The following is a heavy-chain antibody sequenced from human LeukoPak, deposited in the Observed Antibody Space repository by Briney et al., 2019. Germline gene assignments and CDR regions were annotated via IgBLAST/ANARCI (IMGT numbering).Heavy chain of an antibody. D-gene: IGHD2-2*01. J-gene: IGHJ5*02. V-gene: IGHV1-18*01. CDR2: ISAYNGNT. Sequence: ASVKVSCKASGYTFTSYGISWVRQAPGQGLEWMGWISAYNGNTNYAQKLQGRVTMTTDTSTSTAYMELRSLRSDDTAVYYCARDLPPYCSSTSCLNWFDPWGQGTLVTVSS. CDR3: ARDLPPYCSSTSCLNWFDP. CDR1: GYTFTSYG.